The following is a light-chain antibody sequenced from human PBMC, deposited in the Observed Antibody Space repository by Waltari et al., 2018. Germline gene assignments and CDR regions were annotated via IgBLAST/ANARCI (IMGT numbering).Light chain of an antibody. CDR3: KHYVRLPAT. Sequence: EIMLTQSPGTLSLSPGERATLSCRASQSISKYLAWYQQKPGQAPRLLIYGASGRATGIPDRFSGSGSCTDFSLTIIRLEPQDFAVYYCKHYVRLPATFGQGTKVEIK. J-gene: IGKJ1*01. CDR2: GAS. V-gene: IGKV3-20*01. CDR1: QSISKY.